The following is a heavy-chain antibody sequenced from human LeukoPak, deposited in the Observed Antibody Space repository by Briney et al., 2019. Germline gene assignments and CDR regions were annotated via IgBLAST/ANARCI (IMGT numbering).Heavy chain of an antibody. Sequence: PGGSLRLSCAASGFTFSNAWMSWVRQAPGKGLEWVANIKQDGSEKYYVDSVKGRFTISRDNAKNSLYLQMNSLRAEDTAVYYCARDRAVVVVPAAIGYWGQGTLVTVSS. D-gene: IGHD2-2*01. CDR1: GFTFSNAW. CDR3: ARDRAVVVVPAAIGY. J-gene: IGHJ4*02. V-gene: IGHV3-7*05. CDR2: IKQDGSEK.